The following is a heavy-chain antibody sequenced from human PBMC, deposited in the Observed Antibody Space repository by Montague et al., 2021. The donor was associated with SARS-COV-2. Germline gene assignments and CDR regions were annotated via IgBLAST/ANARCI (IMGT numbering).Heavy chain of an antibody. CDR2: IYYSGST. Sequence: SETLSLTCTVSGVSISNYYWSWIRQPPGRGLEWIGYIYYSGSTDYSPSLKSRVTISLDTSKNQFSLKVTSVTAADTAVYYCARGGGYYNYGLDVWGPGTTVTGAS. CDR1: GVSISNYY. CDR3: ARGGGYYNYGLDV. J-gene: IGHJ6*02. D-gene: IGHD3-22*01. V-gene: IGHV4-59*01.